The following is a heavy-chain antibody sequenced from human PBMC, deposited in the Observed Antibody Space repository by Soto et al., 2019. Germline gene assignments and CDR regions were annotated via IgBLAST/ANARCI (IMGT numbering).Heavy chain of an antibody. V-gene: IGHV4-61*01. CDR3: ARDKGIAAFYYYGMDV. CDR1: GGSVSSGSYY. J-gene: IGHJ6*02. Sequence: SETLSLTCTVSGGSVSSGSYYWSWIRQPPGKGLEWIGYIYYSGSTNYNPSLKSRVTISVDTSKNQFSLKLSSVTAADTAVYYCARDKGIAAFYYYGMDVWGQGTTVTVSS. CDR2: IYYSGST. D-gene: IGHD6-13*01.